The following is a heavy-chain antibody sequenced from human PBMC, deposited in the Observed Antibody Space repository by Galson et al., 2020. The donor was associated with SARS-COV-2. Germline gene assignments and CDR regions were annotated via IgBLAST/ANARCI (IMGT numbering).Heavy chain of an antibody. CDR1: GFTFSSYG. Sequence: GGSLRLSCAASGFTFSSYGMHWVRQAPGKGLEWVAVIWYDGSNKYYADSVKGRFTISRDNSKNTLYLQMNSLRAEDTAVYYCAKDALLLSFMGPLDYWGQGTLVTVSS. J-gene: IGHJ4*02. V-gene: IGHV3-33*06. CDR3: AKDALLLSFMGPLDY. CDR2: IWYDGSNK. D-gene: IGHD1-26*01.